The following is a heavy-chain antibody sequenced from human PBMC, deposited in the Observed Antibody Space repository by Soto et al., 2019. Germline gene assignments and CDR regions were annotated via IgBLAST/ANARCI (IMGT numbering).Heavy chain of an antibody. CDR1: GFTFSSYG. CDR2: IWYDGSNK. CDR3: ARPSFYGSGSYERALYYYYGMDV. V-gene: IGHV3-33*01. D-gene: IGHD3-10*01. Sequence: PGGSLRLSCAASGFTFSSYGMHWVRQAPGKGLEWVAVIWYDGSNKYYADTVKGRFTISRDNSKNTLYLQMNSLRAEDTAVYYCARPSFYGSGSYERALYYYYGMDVWGQGTTVTVSS. J-gene: IGHJ6*02.